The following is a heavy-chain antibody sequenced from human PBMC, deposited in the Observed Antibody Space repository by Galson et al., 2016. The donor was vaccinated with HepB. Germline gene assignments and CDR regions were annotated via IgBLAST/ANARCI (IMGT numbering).Heavy chain of an antibody. CDR1: GASISSSNYY. V-gene: IGHV4-39*07. Sequence: SETLSLTCTVSGASISSSNYYWGWIRQPPGKGLEWIGSFYYSVNTYYNPSLKNRVTISLDTSKNQFSLKLRAVTAADTAVYYCARGRNWNYLSAVDIWGQGTMVTVAS. J-gene: IGHJ3*02. CDR2: FYYSVNT. D-gene: IGHD1-7*01. CDR3: ARGRNWNYLSAVDI.